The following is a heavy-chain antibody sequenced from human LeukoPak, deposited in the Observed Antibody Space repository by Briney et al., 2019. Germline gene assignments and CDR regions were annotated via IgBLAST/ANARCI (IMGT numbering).Heavy chain of an antibody. CDR3: VRHDGRGGSTMGAFDS. V-gene: IGHV4-39*01. CDR1: AASISISSHH. CDR2: IYSGRTI. J-gene: IGHJ5*01. D-gene: IGHD3-3*01. Sequence: SETLSLTCTISAASISISSHHWDWIRQSPGKGLEWIGSIYSGRTIYYSPSLNSRVTISVVTSKDQFILQLNSVTAADTAVYYCVRHDGRGGSTMGAFDSWGQGSLVTVSS.